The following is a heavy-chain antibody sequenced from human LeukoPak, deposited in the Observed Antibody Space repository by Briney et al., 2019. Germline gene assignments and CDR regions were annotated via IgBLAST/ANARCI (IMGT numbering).Heavy chain of an antibody. CDR2: ISSDGSST. CDR3: ARGGPYSASDY. J-gene: IGHJ4*02. CDR1: GFTFSSYW. D-gene: IGHD1-26*01. Sequence: GGSLRLSCAASGFTFSSYWMHWVRQAPGKGLVWVSRISSDGSSTSYADSVKGRSTISRDNAKNTLHLQMNTLREEDTAVYYCARGGPYSASDYWGQGALVTVSS. V-gene: IGHV3-74*01.